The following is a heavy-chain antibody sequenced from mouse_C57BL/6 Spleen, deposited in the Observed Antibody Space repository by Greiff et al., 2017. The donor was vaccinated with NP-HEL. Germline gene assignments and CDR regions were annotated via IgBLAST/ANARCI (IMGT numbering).Heavy chain of an antibody. D-gene: IGHD1-1*01. CDR1: GFTFSDYY. V-gene: IGHV5-16*01. CDR3: ARGDYGSSMDY. CDR2: INYDGSST. Sequence: EVNVVESEGGLVQPGSSMKLSCTASGFTFSDYYMAWVRQVPEKGLEWVANINYDGSSTYYLDSLKSRFIISRDNAKNNLYLQMSSLKSEDTATYYCARGDYGSSMDYWGQGTSVTGSS. J-gene: IGHJ4*01.